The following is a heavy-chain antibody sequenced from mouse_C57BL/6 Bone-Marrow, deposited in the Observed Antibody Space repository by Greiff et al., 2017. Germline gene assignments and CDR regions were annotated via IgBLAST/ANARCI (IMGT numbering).Heavy chain of an antibody. D-gene: IGHD2-1*01. CDR1: GYTFTDHT. Sequence: VQLQQSDAELVKPGASVKISCKVSGYTFTDHTIHWMKQRPEQGLEWIGYIYPRDGSTKYNEKFKGKATLTADKSSSTAYVQLNSLTSEDSAVYFCALVEIYYGNYDYARDYWGQGTAVTVSS. J-gene: IGHJ4*01. CDR3: ALVEIYYGNYDYARDY. CDR2: IYPRDGST. V-gene: IGHV1-78*01.